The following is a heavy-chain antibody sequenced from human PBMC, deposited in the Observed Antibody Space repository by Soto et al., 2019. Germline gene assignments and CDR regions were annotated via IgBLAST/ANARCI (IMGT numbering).Heavy chain of an antibody. D-gene: IGHD3-3*01. J-gene: IGHJ5*02. CDR2: IYYSGST. CDR1: GGSISSGDYY. V-gene: IGHV4-30-4*01. Sequence: SETLSLTCTVSGGSISSGDYYWSWIRQPPGKGLEWIGYIYYSGSTYYNPSLKSRVTISVDTSKNQFSLKLSSVTAADTAVYYCASGLTYYDFWSGYSSYNWFDHWGQGTLVTVPQ. CDR3: ASGLTYYDFWSGYSSYNWFDH.